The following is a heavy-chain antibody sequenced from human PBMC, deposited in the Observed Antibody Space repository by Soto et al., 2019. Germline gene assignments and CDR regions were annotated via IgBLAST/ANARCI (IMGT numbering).Heavy chain of an antibody. CDR2: ISDDGART. D-gene: IGHD6-13*01. J-gene: IGHJ4*02. V-gene: IGHV3-74*01. CDR1: GFVLEMYW. Sequence: GGSLRLSCAASGFVLEMYWMHWVRQTPGKGPEWVSRISDDGARTDYADSVKGRFTISRDNAKNSLYLQMNSLRAEDTAVYYCTRGPRPSSVGTWAFWGLGALVTVSS. CDR3: TRGPRPSSVGTWAF.